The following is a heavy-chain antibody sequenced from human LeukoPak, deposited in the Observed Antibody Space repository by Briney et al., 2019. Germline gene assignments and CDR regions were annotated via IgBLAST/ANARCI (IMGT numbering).Heavy chain of an antibody. Sequence: SETLSLTCTVSGGSISSYYWSWIRQPPGKGLEWIGYIYYSGSTNYNTSLKSRVTISVDTSKNQFFLKLSPVTAADPAVYCGARGVRWELLWGDGFDIWGQGTMVTVSS. V-gene: IGHV4-59*01. CDR3: ARGVRWELLWGDGFDI. CDR2: IYYSGST. D-gene: IGHD1-26*01. J-gene: IGHJ3*02. CDR1: GGSISSYY.